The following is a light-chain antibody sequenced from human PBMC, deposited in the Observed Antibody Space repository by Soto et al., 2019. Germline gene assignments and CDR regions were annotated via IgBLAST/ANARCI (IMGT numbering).Light chain of an antibody. V-gene: IGLV2-14*01. CDR2: EVS. CDR1: SSDVGGYNY. Sequence: QSVLTQPASVSGSPGQSITISCTGSSSDVGGYNYVSWYQQHPGKAPRLMISEVSNRPSRVSNRFSGSKSGNTASLTISGLQAEDEADYYCSSYSSSTTLVFGTANKVTV. CDR3: SSYSSSTTLV. J-gene: IGLJ1*01.